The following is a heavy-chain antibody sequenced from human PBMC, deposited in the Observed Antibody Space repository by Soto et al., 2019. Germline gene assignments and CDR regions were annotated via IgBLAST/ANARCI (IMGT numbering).Heavy chain of an antibody. CDR2: IILIFGTA. V-gene: IGHV1-69*06. CDR1: GGTFSSYA. J-gene: IGHJ6*02. CDR3: ARVDTAMVHGPHYYYYGMDV. D-gene: IGHD5-18*01. Sequence: ASVKVSCKASGGTFSSYAISWVRQAPGQGLEWMGGIILIFGTANYAQKFQGRVTITADKSTSTAYMELSSLRSEDTAVYYCARVDTAMVHGPHYYYYGMDVWGQGTKVTVSS.